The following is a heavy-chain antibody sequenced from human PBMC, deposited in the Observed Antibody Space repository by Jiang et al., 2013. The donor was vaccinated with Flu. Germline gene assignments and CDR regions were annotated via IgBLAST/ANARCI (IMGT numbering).Heavy chain of an antibody. V-gene: IGHV3-23*01. Sequence: LVQPGGSLRLSCAASGFTFSSYAMSWVRQAPGKGLEWVSAISGSGGSTYYADSVKGRFTISRDNSKNTLYLQMNSLGAEDTAVYYCAKDSPRLVPQIAAAGKPFDYWGQGTLVTVSS. D-gene: IGHD6-13*01. J-gene: IGHJ4*02. CDR3: AKDSPRLVPQIAAAGKPFDY. CDR1: GFTFSSYA. CDR2: ISGSGGST.